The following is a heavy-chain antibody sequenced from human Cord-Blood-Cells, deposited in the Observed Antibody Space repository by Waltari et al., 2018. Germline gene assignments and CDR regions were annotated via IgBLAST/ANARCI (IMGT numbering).Heavy chain of an antibody. CDR1: GFPFSRYW. J-gene: IGHJ4*02. Sequence: EVQLVESGGGWVQPGGSLRLSCEASGFPFSRYWMSWVRQAPGKGLEWVANIKQDGSEKYYVDSVKGRFTISRDNAKNSLYLQMNSLRAEDTAVYYCARESDYWGQGTLVTVSS. CDR2: IKQDGSEK. V-gene: IGHV3-7*01. CDR3: ARESDY.